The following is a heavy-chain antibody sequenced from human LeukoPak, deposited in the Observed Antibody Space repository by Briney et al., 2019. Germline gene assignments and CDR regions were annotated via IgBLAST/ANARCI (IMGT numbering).Heavy chain of an antibody. V-gene: IGHV1-3*01. CDR3: ARDWRNSGYAYDAFDI. Sequence: ASVKVSCKASGYTFTDYFMNWMRQAPGQRLEWMGWINAGNGNTKYSQKLQGRVTITRDTSASTAYMQLSSLRSEDTAVYYCARDWRNSGYAYDAFDIWGQGTMVTVSS. J-gene: IGHJ3*02. CDR1: GYTFTDYF. D-gene: IGHD5-12*01. CDR2: INAGNGNT.